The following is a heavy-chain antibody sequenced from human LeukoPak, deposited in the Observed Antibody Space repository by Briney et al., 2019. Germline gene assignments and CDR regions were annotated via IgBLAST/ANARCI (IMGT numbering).Heavy chain of an antibody. CDR2: IRSNSSYI. D-gene: IGHD3-22*01. V-gene: IGHV3-21*01. CDR3: ARDNGYYDSSGYYADAFDI. Sequence: PGGTLTLSCPASGFTFSSYSMNWIRQAPANGLERVSSIRSNSSYIYYANSVNDRFTISRDNAKNSLDLQMNSLRAEDTAVYYSARDNGYYDSSGYYADAFDIWGQGTMVTVSS. CDR1: GFTFSSYS. J-gene: IGHJ3*02.